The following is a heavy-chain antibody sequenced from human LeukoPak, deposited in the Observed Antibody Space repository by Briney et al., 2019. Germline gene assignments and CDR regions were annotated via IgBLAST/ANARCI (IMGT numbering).Heavy chain of an antibody. CDR1: GGTFSSYA. D-gene: IGHD4-17*01. Sequence: SVKVSCKASGGTFSSYAISWVRQAPGQGLEWMGGIIPIFGTANYAQKFQGRVTMTRDTSTSTVYMELSSLRSEDTAVYYCASPWTTVTTYGMDVWGQGTTVTVSS. CDR2: IIPIFGTA. V-gene: IGHV1-69*05. J-gene: IGHJ6*02. CDR3: ASPWTTVTTYGMDV.